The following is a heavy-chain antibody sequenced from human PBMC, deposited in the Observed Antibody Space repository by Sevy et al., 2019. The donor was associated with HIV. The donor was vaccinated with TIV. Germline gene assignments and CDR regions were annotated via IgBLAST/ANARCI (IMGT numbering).Heavy chain of an antibody. J-gene: IGHJ3*02. Sequence: GGSLRLSCAASGFTFSSFSMNWVRQAPGKTLEWISYISSSGSSIYYADSVKGRFSISRDNAKRSLYLQMNSLRDEDTAVYYCARASSPYCGGDGLYAFNIWGQGTMVTVSS. CDR1: GFTFSSFS. V-gene: IGHV3-48*02. CDR3: ARASSPYCGGDGLYAFNI. CDR2: ISSSGSSI. D-gene: IGHD2-21*02.